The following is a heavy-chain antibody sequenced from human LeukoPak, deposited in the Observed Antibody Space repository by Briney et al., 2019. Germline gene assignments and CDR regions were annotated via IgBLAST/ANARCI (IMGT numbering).Heavy chain of an antibody. Sequence: ASVKVSCKASGYTFTSYAMNWVRQAPGQGLEWMGWINTNTGNPTYAQGFTGRFVFSLDTSVSTAYPQISSLKAEDTAVYYCARDDSSSWSVPIDYWGRGTLVTVSS. V-gene: IGHV7-4-1*02. CDR3: ARDDSSSWSVPIDY. J-gene: IGHJ4*02. CDR2: INTNTGNP. D-gene: IGHD6-13*01. CDR1: GYTFTSYA.